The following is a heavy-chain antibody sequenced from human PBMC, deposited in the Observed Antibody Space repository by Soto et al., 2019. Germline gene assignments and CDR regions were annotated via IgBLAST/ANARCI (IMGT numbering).Heavy chain of an antibody. V-gene: IGHV3-66*01. J-gene: IGHJ4*02. CDR2: IYSDGST. CDR3: ANQRGVYDRDFDY. Sequence: EVQLVESGGGLVQPGGSLRLSCAASGFTVTSNYMSWVRQAPGKGLEWVSVIYSDGSTYYADSVKGRFTISRDNSKNTLYLQKNSLRAEDTAVYYCANQRGVYDRDFDYWGQGNLGNVSS. D-gene: IGHD5-12*01. CDR1: GFTVTSNY.